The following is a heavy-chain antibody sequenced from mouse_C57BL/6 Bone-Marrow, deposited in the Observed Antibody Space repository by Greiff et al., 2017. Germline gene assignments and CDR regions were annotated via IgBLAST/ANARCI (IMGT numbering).Heavy chain of an antibody. J-gene: IGHJ4*01. CDR2: ISDGGSYT. Sequence: EVKLMESGGGLVKPGGSLKLSCAASGFTFSSYAMSWVRQTPEKRLEWVATISDGGSYTYYPDNVKGRFTISRDNAKNNLYLQMSHLKSEDTAMYYCARERGSYYAMDYWGQGTSVTVSS. CDR3: ARERGSYYAMDY. V-gene: IGHV5-4*01. CDR1: GFTFSSYA.